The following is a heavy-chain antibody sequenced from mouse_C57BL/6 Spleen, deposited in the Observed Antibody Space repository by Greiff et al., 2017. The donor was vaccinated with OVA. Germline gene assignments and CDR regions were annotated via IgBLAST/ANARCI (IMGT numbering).Heavy chain of an antibody. CDR1: GYAFSSYW. CDR2: IYPGDGDT. Sequence: QVQLQQSGAELVKPGASVKISCKASGYAFSSYWMNWVKQRPGKGLEWIGQIYPGDGDTNYNGKFKGKATLTADKSSSTAYMQLSSLTSEDSAVYFCARGGNYVFSFDYWGQGTTLTVSS. CDR3: ARGGNYVFSFDY. V-gene: IGHV1-80*01. D-gene: IGHD2-1*01. J-gene: IGHJ2*01.